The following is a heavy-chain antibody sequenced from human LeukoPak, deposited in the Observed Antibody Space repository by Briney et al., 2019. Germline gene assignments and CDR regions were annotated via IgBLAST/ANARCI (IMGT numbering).Heavy chain of an antibody. V-gene: IGHV3-21*01. CDR1: GFTFSSYS. J-gene: IGHJ4*02. Sequence: GGSLRLSCAASGFTFSSYSMNWVRQAPGKGLEWVSSISSSSSYIYYADSVKGRFAISRDNAKNSLYLQMNSLRAEDTAVYYCARDLGSGWYGGDFDYWGQGTLVTVSS. D-gene: IGHD6-19*01. CDR2: ISSSSSYI. CDR3: ARDLGSGWYGGDFDY.